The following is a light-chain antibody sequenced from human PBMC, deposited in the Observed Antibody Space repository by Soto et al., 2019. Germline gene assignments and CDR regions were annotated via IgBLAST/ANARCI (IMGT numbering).Light chain of an antibody. CDR3: QQYNNWWT. CDR1: QSVSSN. Sequence: EIVMTQSPATLSVSPGERASLSCRASQSVSSNLAWYQRKPGQAPRLLIYAASTRATGIPARFSGSGSGTEFTLTISSLQSEDFAVYYCQQYNNWWTFGQGTKVDIK. CDR2: AAS. V-gene: IGKV3-15*01. J-gene: IGKJ1*01.